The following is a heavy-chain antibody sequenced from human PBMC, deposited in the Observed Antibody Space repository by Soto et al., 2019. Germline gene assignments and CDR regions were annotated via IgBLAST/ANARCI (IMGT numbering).Heavy chain of an antibody. CDR3: AHPNFDGTHYDFWSGYYKVTYYFDY. CDR2: IYWNDDK. J-gene: IGHJ4*02. D-gene: IGHD3-3*01. Sequence: SCPTLLNPTQALTLTCTFSGFSLSTSGVGVGWILQPPRNSLECLALIYWNDDKRYSPSLKSRLTITKDTSKNQVVLTMTNMDPVDTATYYCAHPNFDGTHYDFWSGYYKVTYYFDYWGQGTMVTVSS. V-gene: IGHV2-5*01. CDR1: GFSLSTSGVG.